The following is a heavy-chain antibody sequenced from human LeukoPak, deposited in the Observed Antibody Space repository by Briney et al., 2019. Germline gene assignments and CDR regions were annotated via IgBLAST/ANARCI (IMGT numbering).Heavy chain of an antibody. Sequence: GGSLRLSCAASGFIFSSYNLNWVRQAPGKGLEWVSSISSSSSYIYYADSMKGRFTISRDNARNSLYLQMNSLRVEDTAVYYCARGYWNFDNWGQGTLVSVSS. V-gene: IGHV3-21*01. J-gene: IGHJ4*02. CDR1: GFIFSSYN. D-gene: IGHD1-1*01. CDR3: ARGYWNFDN. CDR2: ISSSSSYI.